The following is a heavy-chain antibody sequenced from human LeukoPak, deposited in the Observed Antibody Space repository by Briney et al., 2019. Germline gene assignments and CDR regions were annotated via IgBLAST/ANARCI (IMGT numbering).Heavy chain of an antibody. CDR3: ARRSITMISQDAFDI. D-gene: IGHD3-22*01. Sequence: PSETLSLTCTVSGGSISSSSYYWGWIRQPPGMGLEWIESIYYSGGTYYNPSLKSRVTISVDTSKNQFSLKLSSVTAADTAVYYCARRSITMISQDAFDIWGQGTMVTVSP. V-gene: IGHV4-39*07. CDR1: GGSISSSSYY. J-gene: IGHJ3*02. CDR2: IYYSGGT.